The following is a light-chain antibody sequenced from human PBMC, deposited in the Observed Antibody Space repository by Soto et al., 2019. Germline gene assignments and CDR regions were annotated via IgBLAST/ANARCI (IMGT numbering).Light chain of an antibody. CDR3: QQYNDWPLT. CDR2: GAF. CDR1: QSVSSN. V-gene: IGKV3-15*01. J-gene: IGKJ1*01. Sequence: EIVMTQSPVTLSVSPGERVTLSCRASQSVSSNLAWYQQKPGQAHSLLIYGAFTRATGIPARFSGTGSGTEFTITISSLQSEDFALYYCQQYNDWPLTFGQGTQVDIK.